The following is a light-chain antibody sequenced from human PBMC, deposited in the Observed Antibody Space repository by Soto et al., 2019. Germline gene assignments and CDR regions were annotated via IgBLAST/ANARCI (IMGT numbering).Light chain of an antibody. Sequence: QSALTQPPSASGSPGQSVTISCTGTSSDVGGYNYVSWNQQHPGKAPKLMIYEVSKRPSGVPDRFSGSKSGNTASLTVSGLQAEDEADYYCSSYAGSNNYVFGTGTKLTVL. CDR1: SSDVGGYNY. CDR3: SSYAGSNNYV. V-gene: IGLV2-8*01. CDR2: EVS. J-gene: IGLJ1*01.